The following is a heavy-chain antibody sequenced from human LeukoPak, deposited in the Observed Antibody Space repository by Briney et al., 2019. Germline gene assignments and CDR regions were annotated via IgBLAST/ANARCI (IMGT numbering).Heavy chain of an antibody. Sequence: GGSLRLSCAASGFTFSNYAMHWVRQAPGKGLEWVAVISDRGSNKYYADSVKGRFTISRDNSKNTLYLQMNSLRAEDTAVYYCAKAGGVVSGGMDVWGQGTTVTVSS. J-gene: IGHJ6*02. CDR2: ISDRGSNK. CDR1: GFTFSNYA. V-gene: IGHV3-30*18. D-gene: IGHD2-2*01. CDR3: AKAGGVVSGGMDV.